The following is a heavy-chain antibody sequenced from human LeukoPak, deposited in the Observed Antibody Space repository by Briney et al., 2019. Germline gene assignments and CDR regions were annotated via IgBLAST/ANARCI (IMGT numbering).Heavy chain of an antibody. CDR2: ISSSGSTI. J-gene: IGHJ5*02. V-gene: IGHV3-48*03. CDR1: GFTFSSYE. D-gene: IGHD4-17*01. CDR3: AKDGPRYDYGAAYNWFDP. Sequence: PGGSLRLSCAASGFTFSSYEMNWVRQAPGKGLEWVSYISSSGSTIYYADSVKGRFTISRDNSKNTLYLQMNSLRAEDTAVYYCAKDGPRYDYGAAYNWFDPWGQGTLVTVSS.